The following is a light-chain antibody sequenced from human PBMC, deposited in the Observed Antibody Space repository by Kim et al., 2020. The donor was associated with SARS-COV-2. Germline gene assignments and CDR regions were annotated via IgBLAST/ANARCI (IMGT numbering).Light chain of an antibody. V-gene: IGKV3-20*01. Sequence: EIVLTQSPGTLSLSPGERATLSCGASQSVSSSDLAWYQQKPGQAPRLLIYGASSRATGIPDRFSGIGSGTDFTLSISRLEPEDFAVYYCQQYDSSPWTFGQGTKVDIK. CDR2: GAS. CDR1: QSVSSSD. J-gene: IGKJ1*01. CDR3: QQYDSSPWT.